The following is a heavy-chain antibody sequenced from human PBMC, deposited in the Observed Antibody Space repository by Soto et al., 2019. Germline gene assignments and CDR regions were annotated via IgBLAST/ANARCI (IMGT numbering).Heavy chain of an antibody. D-gene: IGHD3-22*01. CDR3: ARHVSGYSDDAFDI. Sequence: SETLSLTCTVSGGSISSSSYYWGWIRQPPGKGLEWIGSIYYSGSTYYNPSLKSRVTISVDTPKTQFSLKLSSVTAADTAVYYCARHVSGYSDDAFDIWGQGAMVTVSS. J-gene: IGHJ3*02. CDR2: IYYSGST. V-gene: IGHV4-39*01. CDR1: GGSISSSSYY.